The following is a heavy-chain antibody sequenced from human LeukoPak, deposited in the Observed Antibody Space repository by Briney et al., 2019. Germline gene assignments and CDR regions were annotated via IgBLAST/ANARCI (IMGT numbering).Heavy chain of an antibody. Sequence: SAKVSCKASGGTFSSYAISWVRQAPGQGLEWMGGIIPIFGTANYAQKFQGRVTITTDESTSTAYMELSSLRSEDTAVYYCARGIGGYYDSSVDYWGQGTLVTVSS. D-gene: IGHD3-22*01. CDR3: ARGIGGYYDSSVDY. CDR2: IIPIFGTA. CDR1: GGTFSSYA. V-gene: IGHV1-69*05. J-gene: IGHJ4*02.